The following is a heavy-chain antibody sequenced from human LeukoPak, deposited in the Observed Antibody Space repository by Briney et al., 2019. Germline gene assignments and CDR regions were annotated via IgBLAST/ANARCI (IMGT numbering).Heavy chain of an antibody. V-gene: IGHV3-48*03. J-gene: IGHJ6*02. CDR1: GFTFSTYE. CDR3: ASSAVARVRGYYYYGMDV. D-gene: IGHD6-19*01. CDR2: ISSGGGTI. Sequence: GGSLRLSCAASGFTFSTYEMNWVRQAPGKGLEWVSYISSGGGTIYYADSVKGRFTISRDNAKNSLYLQMNSLRAEDTAVYYCASSAVARVRGYYYYGMDVWGQGTTVTVSS.